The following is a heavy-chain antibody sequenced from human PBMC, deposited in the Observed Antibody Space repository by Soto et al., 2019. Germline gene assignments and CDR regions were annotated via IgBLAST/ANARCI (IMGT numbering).Heavy chain of an antibody. CDR1: GGSISSGYYY. D-gene: IGHD6-13*01. Sequence: PSETLSLTCSVSGGSISSGYYYWSWIRQPPGKGLEWIGNIYYSGSTNYNPSLKSRVTISVDTSKNQFPLKLSSVTAADTAVYYCAREGAAAAHYYGMDVWGQGTTVTVSS. J-gene: IGHJ6*02. V-gene: IGHV4-61*01. CDR3: AREGAAAAHYYGMDV. CDR2: IYYSGST.